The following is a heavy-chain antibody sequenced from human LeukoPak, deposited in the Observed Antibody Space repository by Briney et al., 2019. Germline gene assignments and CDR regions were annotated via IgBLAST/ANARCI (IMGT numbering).Heavy chain of an antibody. CDR1: GFTFSSYW. V-gene: IGHV3-7*01. CDR2: IKQDGSDK. J-gene: IGHJ4*02. Sequence: GGSLRLSCEVSGFTFSSYWMNWVRQAPGKGLEWVANIKQDGSDKYYVDSVKGRFTISRDNAKNSLYLQMNSLRAEDTAVYYCAIIPRAAAGPSARSPFHYWGQGTLITVSS. CDR3: AIIPRAAAGPSARSPFHY. D-gene: IGHD6-13*01.